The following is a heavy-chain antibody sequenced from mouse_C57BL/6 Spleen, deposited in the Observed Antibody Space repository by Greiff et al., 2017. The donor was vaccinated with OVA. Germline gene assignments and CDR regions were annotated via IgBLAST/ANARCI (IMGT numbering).Heavy chain of an antibody. J-gene: IGHJ1*03. D-gene: IGHD1-1*02. Sequence: QVQLQQPGAELVMPGASVKMSCKASGYTFTSYWMHWVKQRPGQGLEWIGDIDPCDGCTNYNQKFKGKSTVTVDKSSSTAYMQLSSLTSEDAAVYYCARRWNRYFDVWGTGTTVTVSS. CDR2: IDPCDGCT. CDR1: GYTFTSYW. CDR3: ARRWNRYFDV. V-gene: IGHV1-69*01.